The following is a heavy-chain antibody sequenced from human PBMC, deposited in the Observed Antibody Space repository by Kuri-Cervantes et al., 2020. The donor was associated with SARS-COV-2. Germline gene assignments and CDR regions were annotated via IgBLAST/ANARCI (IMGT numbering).Heavy chain of an antibody. V-gene: IGHV4-38-2*01. CDR2: IYHSGST. D-gene: IGHD3-16*01. CDR3: ARLLDIGGDDY. CDR1: GYSISSGYY. Sequence: SETLSLTCAVPGYSISSGYYWGWIRQPPGKGLEWIGSIYHSGSTYYNPSLKSRVTISVDTSKNQFSLKLSSVTAADTAVYYCARLLDIGGDDYWGQGTLVTVSS. J-gene: IGHJ4*02.